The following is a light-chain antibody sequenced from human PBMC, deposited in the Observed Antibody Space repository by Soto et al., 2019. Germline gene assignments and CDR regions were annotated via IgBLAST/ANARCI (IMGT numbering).Light chain of an antibody. J-gene: IGLJ1*01. Sequence: QSALTQPASVSGSPGQSITISCTGTSSDVGRYNIVSWYQQHPGKAPKLMIYEGSKRPSGVSDRFSGSKSCNTASLTISGLQAEDEADYYCCSYAGSSTYVFGTGTQLTVL. CDR2: EGS. CDR3: CSYAGSSTYV. CDR1: SSDVGRYNI. V-gene: IGLV2-23*01.